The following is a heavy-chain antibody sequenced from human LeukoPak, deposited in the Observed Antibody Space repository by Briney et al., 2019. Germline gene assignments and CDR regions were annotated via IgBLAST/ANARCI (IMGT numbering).Heavy chain of an antibody. CDR3: ARXLSSWYEGISDY. V-gene: IGHV1-18*01. D-gene: IGHD6-13*01. Sequence: ASVKVSCKASGYTFTSYGISWVRQAPGQGLEWMGWISAYNGNTNYAQKLQGRVTMTTDTSTSTAYMELRSLRSDDTAVYYCARXLSSWYEGISDYWGQGTLVTVSS. J-gene: IGHJ4*02. CDR2: ISAYNGNT. CDR1: GYTFTSYG.